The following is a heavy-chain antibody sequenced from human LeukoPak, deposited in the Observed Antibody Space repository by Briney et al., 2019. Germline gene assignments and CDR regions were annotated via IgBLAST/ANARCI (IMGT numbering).Heavy chain of an antibody. J-gene: IGHJ3*02. CDR3: ARLDCSTSCYPRDAFDI. CDR1: GYSFTRYW. Sequence: GEPLKISCKGSGYSFTRYWIGWARQMPGKGLEWMGIIYPRDSDTRYSPSFQGLVTISADKSISTAYLQWSRLKASDTAMYYCARLDCSTSCYPRDAFDIWGQGTMVSVSS. V-gene: IGHV5-51*01. D-gene: IGHD2-2*01. CDR2: IYPRDSDT.